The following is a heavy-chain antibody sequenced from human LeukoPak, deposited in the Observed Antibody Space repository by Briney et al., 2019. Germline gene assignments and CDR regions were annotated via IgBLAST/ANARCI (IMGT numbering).Heavy chain of an antibody. CDR3: AREGDYDFWSGYPYYFDY. J-gene: IGHJ4*02. Sequence: SAKVSCKASGGTFSSYAISWVRQAPGQGLEWMGRIIPIFGTANYAQKFQGRVTITTDESTSTAYMELSSLRSEDTAVYYCAREGDYDFWSGYPYYFDYWGQGTLVTVSS. CDR1: GGTFSSYA. D-gene: IGHD3-3*01. V-gene: IGHV1-69*05. CDR2: IIPIFGTA.